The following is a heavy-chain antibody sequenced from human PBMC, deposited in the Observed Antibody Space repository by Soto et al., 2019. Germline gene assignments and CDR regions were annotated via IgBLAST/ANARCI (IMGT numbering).Heavy chain of an antibody. J-gene: IGHJ6*02. Sequence: PGGSLRLSCAASGVTFSGSAMHWVRQASGKGLEWVGRIRSKANSYATAYAASVKGRFTISRDDSKNTAYLQMNSLKTEDTAVYYCTSFIAAAPNYYYYGMDVWGQGTTVTAP. V-gene: IGHV3-73*01. CDR3: TSFIAAAPNYYYYGMDV. D-gene: IGHD6-13*01. CDR1: GVTFSGSA. CDR2: IRSKANSYAT.